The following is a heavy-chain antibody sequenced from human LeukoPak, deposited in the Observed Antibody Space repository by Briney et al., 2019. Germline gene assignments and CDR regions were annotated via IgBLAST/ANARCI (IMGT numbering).Heavy chain of an antibody. J-gene: IGHJ5*02. CDR3: AREGTYYYDSSGPWWFDP. Sequence: SETLSLTCTVSGGSISSYYWSWIRQPAGKGLEWIGRIYTSGSTNYNPSLKSRVTISVDTAKNQFSLKLSSVTAADTAVYYCAREGTYYYDSSGPWWFDPWGQGTLVTVSS. D-gene: IGHD3-22*01. CDR2: IYTSGST. V-gene: IGHV4-4*07. CDR1: GGSISSYY.